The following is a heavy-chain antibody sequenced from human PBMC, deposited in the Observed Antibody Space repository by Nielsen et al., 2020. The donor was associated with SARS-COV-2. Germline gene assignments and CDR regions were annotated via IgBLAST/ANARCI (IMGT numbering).Heavy chain of an antibody. J-gene: IGHJ4*02. CDR3: AKLSGGYDPFDY. CDR1: GFTFDDYA. CDR2: ISWNSGSI. V-gene: IGHV3-9*01. D-gene: IGHD5-12*01. Sequence: SLKISCAASGFTFDDYAMHWVRQAPGKGLEWVSGISWNSGSIGYADSVKGRFTISRDNAKNSLYLQMNSLRAEDTALYYCAKLSGGYDPFDYWGQGTLVTVSS.